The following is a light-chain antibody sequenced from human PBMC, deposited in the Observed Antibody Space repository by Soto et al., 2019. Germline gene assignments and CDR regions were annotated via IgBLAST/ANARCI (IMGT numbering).Light chain of an antibody. Sequence: EIVLTQSPGTLSLSPGERATLSCRASQSVSSSYLAWYQQKPGQAPRLLIYGASSRATGIPDRFSGSGSGTDCTLTISSLEPEDFAVYYCQQYGSSPPFTFGPGTKVHIK. J-gene: IGKJ3*01. CDR3: QQYGSSPPFT. CDR1: QSVSSSY. CDR2: GAS. V-gene: IGKV3-20*01.